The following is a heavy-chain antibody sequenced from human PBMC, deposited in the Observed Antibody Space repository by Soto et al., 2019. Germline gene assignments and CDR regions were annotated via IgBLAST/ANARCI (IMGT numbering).Heavy chain of an antibody. V-gene: IGHV4-34*01. CDR3: ARAPKVSGSSQTRPDF. Sequence: SETLSLTCSIYSGSFSGYYWSWIRQPPGKGLEWIGEISQSGNTNYSPSLKSRVSISIDTSKKQFSLNLASVSAADTAVYYCARAPKVSGSSQTRPDFWGKGTLVTVPS. J-gene: IGHJ4*02. CDR2: ISQSGNT. D-gene: IGHD6-6*01. CDR1: SGSFSGYY.